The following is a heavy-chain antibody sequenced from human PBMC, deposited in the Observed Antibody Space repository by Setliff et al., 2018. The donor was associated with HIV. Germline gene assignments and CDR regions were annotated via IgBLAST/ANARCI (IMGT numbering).Heavy chain of an antibody. CDR3: ARLSGGMVPNY. CDR2: IHHSGTA. D-gene: IGHD3-10*01. J-gene: IGHJ4*02. V-gene: IGHV4-39*01. Sequence: PSETLSLTCTVSGGSITRTPYYWGWIRQPPGKGLEWIGSIHHSGTAYDNPSLKSRVTISVEPSKNQILLRLSSVTAADTAVYYCARLSGGMVPNYWGQGTLVTVSS. CDR1: GGSITRTPYY.